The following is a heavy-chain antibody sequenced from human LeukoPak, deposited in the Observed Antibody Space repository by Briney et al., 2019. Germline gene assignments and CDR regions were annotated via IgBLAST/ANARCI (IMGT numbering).Heavy chain of an antibody. CDR3: AREPYSYGHGYFDY. D-gene: IGHD5-18*01. Sequence: PGGSLRLSCAASGFTFSSYAMHWVRQAPGKGLEYVSAISSNGGSTYYANSVKGRLTISRDNSKNTLYLQMGSLRAEDMAVYYCAREPYSYGHGYFDYWGQGTLVTVSS. V-gene: IGHV3-64*01. CDR2: ISSNGGST. CDR1: GFTFSSYA. J-gene: IGHJ4*02.